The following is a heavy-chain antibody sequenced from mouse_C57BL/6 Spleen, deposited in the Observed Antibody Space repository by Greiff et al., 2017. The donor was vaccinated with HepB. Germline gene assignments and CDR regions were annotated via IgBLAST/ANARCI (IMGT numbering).Heavy chain of an antibody. CDR2: IYPRSGNT. J-gene: IGHJ3*01. CDR3: AREGYDYDKGAWFAY. V-gene: IGHV1-81*01. CDR1: GYTFTSYG. Sequence: VHLVESGAELARPGASVKLSCKASGYTFTSYGISWVKQRTGQGLEWIGEIYPRSGNTYYNEKFKGKATLTADKSSSTAYMELRSLTSEDSAVYFCAREGYDYDKGAWFAYWGQGTLVTVSA. D-gene: IGHD2-4*01.